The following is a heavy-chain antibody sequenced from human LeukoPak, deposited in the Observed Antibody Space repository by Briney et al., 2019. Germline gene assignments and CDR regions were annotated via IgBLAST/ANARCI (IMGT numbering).Heavy chain of an antibody. D-gene: IGHD2-2*01. CDR1: GFTFSSYA. J-gene: IGHJ3*02. Sequence: GGSLRLSCAASGFTFSSYAMHWVRQAPGKGLEWVALISYDGSNKYYADSGKGRFTISRDNSKNTLYLQMKSLRTEDTAVYYCARDIVVVPERTRYGDYGAFDIWGQGTMVTVSS. CDR3: ARDIVVVPERTRYGDYGAFDI. V-gene: IGHV3-30-3*01. CDR2: ISYDGSNK.